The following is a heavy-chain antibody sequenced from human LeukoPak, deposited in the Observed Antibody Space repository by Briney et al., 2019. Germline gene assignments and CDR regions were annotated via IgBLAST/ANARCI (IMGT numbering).Heavy chain of an antibody. CDR3: AREPQLWFGALFLDY. V-gene: IGHV1-69*13. J-gene: IGHJ4*02. CDR1: GGTFSSYA. CDR2: IIPIFGTA. D-gene: IGHD3-10*01. Sequence: ASVKVSCKASGGTFSSYAISWVRQAPGQGLEWMGGIIPIFGTANYAQKFQGRVTITADESTSTAYMELSSLRSEDTAVYYCAREPQLWFGALFLDYWGQGTLVTVSS.